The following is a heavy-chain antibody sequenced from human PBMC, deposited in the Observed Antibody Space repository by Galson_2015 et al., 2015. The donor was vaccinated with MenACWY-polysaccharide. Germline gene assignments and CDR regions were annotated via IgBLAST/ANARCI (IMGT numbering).Heavy chain of an antibody. Sequence: LSLTCTVSGGSISRSSYYWGWIRQPPGKGLEWIGSIYYSGSTYYNPSLKSRVTMSVDTSKNQFSLKLSSMTAADTAVYYCARLTSVWELLVFDYWGQGTLVTVSS. V-gene: IGHV4-39*01. J-gene: IGHJ4*02. D-gene: IGHD1-26*01. CDR2: IYYSGST. CDR1: GGSISRSSYY. CDR3: ARLTSVWELLVFDY.